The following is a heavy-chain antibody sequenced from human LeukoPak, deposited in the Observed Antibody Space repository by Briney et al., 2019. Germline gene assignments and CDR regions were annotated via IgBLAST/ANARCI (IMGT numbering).Heavy chain of an antibody. CDR3: AKEFVDYDSSGYYPTHFDC. V-gene: IGHV3-23*01. J-gene: IGHJ4*02. Sequence: PGGSLRLSCAASGFTFSSYAMSWVRQAPGKGLEWVSAINGSGGSTYYADSVKGRFTISRDNSKNTLYLQMNSLRAEDTAVYYCAKEFVDYDSSGYYPTHFDCWGQGTLVTVSS. D-gene: IGHD3-22*01. CDR2: INGSGGST. CDR1: GFTFSSYA.